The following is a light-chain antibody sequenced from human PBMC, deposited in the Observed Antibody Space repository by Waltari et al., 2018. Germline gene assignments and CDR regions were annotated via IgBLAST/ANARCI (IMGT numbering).Light chain of an antibody. J-gene: IGLJ3*02. CDR3: CAYAGSSTWV. V-gene: IGLV2-23*01. Sequence: QSALTQPPSVSGSPGQSITISCHGTRRDVGSFNKVSWYQQHPGKAPKLIIYEGNKWTSGVSKRFSGSKSGNKASMTISGLQAEDEADYYCCAYAGSSTWVFGGGTKMTVL. CDR1: RRDVGSFNK. CDR2: EGN.